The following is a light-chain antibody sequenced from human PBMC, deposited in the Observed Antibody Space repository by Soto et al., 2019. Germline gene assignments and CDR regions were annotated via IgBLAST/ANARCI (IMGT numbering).Light chain of an antibody. V-gene: IGKV1-5*01. J-gene: IGKJ1*01. CDR2: DAS. CDR3: QQYNNYWT. CDR1: QSISSW. Sequence: DVQMTQSPSTLSASVGDRVTITCRASQSISSWLAWYQQKPGKAPKLLIYDASSLESGVPSRFSGSGSATEFTLTFSSLQPDDFATYYCQQYNNYWTFGQGTRVEI.